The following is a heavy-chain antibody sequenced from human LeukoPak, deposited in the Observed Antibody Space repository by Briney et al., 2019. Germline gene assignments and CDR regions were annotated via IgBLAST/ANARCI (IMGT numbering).Heavy chain of an antibody. J-gene: IGHJ4*02. Sequence: PGGSLRLSCAASGFPFDVQTMSWVRQAPGKGLEWVSVIYSDGSTFYADSVKGRFTISRDNSKNTLYLQMDSLRPEDTAVYYCTNLPTYWGQGTLVTVSS. CDR3: TNLPTY. CDR1: GFPFDVQT. CDR2: IYSDGST. V-gene: IGHV3-66*02.